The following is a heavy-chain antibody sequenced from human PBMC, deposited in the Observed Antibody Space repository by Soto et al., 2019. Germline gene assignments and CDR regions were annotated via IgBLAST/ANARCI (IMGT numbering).Heavy chain of an antibody. Sequence: ASVKVSCKASGYTFTSYYMHWVRQAPGQGLEWMGIINPSGGSTSYAQKFQGRVTMTRDTSTSTVYMELSSLRSGDTAVYYCARDAYYDSSGYYRRRALGYWGQGTLVTVSS. CDR2: INPSGGST. CDR3: ARDAYYDSSGYYRRRALGY. D-gene: IGHD3-22*01. V-gene: IGHV1-46*01. J-gene: IGHJ4*02. CDR1: GYTFTSYY.